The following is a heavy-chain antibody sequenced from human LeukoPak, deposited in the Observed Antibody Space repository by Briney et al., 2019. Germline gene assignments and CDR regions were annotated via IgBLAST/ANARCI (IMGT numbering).Heavy chain of an antibody. CDR3: ARDRYCTNGVCYDMDV. Sequence: FRAAFVLPFLHQGLISFVLAPGKGVLRVARVCRAGWSTSYADSVKGRFTISRDNAKNTLYLQMNSLRAEDTAVYYCARDRYCTNGVCYDMDVWGKGTTVTVSS. V-gene: IGHV3-74*01. J-gene: IGHJ6*03. CDR2: VCRAGWST. CDR1: VLPFLHQG. D-gene: IGHD2-8*01.